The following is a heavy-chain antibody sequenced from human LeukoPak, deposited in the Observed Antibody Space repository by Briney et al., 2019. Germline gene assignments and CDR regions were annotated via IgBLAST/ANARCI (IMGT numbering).Heavy chain of an antibody. V-gene: IGHV3-21*04. CDR2: ISSSSDYI. CDR3: AKGATYYDFWSGYLPGDY. CDR1: GFTFSSYT. Sequence: GSLRLSCAASGFTFSSYTMDWVRQAPGKGLEWVSSISSSSDYIFYADSVKGRFTISRDNAQNSLYLQMNSLRAEDTAVYYCAKGATYYDFWSGYLPGDYWGQGTLVTVSS. J-gene: IGHJ4*02. D-gene: IGHD3-3*01.